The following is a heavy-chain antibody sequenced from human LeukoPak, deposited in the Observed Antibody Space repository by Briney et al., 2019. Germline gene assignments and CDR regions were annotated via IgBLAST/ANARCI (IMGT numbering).Heavy chain of an antibody. J-gene: IGHJ4*02. CDR1: GFTFDDYA. CDR3: AKEYGSGWYYFDY. D-gene: IGHD6-19*01. CDR2: ISWDGGST. Sequence: PGGSLRLSCAASGFTFDDYAMYWVRQAPGKGLEWVSLISWDGGSTYYADSVKGRFTISRDNSKNSLYLQMNSLRAEDTALYYCAKEYGSGWYYFDYWGQGTLVPVSS. V-gene: IGHV3-43D*03.